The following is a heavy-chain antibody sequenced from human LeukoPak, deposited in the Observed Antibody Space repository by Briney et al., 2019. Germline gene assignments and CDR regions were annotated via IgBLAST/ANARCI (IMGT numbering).Heavy chain of an antibody. CDR3: ARGQWLPVFDF. CDR1: GGFNTHYY. Sequence: SETLSLTCSVSGGFNTHYYWTWMRQPPGKGLELIGYIYHSGSTKYNPSLNSRVSISVDTSKNHFSLKLSSVAAADTAVYYCARGQWLPVFDFWGQGILVTVSS. D-gene: IGHD3-22*01. J-gene: IGHJ4*02. CDR2: IYHSGST. V-gene: IGHV4-59*01.